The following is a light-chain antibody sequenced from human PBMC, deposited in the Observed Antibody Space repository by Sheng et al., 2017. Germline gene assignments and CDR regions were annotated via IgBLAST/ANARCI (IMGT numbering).Light chain of an antibody. CDR3: QQYDTWPPT. J-gene: IGKJ1*01. V-gene: IGKV3-15*01. CDR2: GAF. Sequence: EIVMTQSPATLSVSLGERATLSCRASQNISTNLAWYQHTPGQAPRLLIYGAFIRATGIPARVSGSGSGTEFTLTISSLQSEDFAVYYCQQYDTWPPTFGQGTKVEIK. CDR1: QNISTN.